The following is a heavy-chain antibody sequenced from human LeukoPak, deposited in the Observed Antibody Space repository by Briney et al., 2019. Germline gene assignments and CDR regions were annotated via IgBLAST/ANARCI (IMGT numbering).Heavy chain of an antibody. CDR1: GGSISSSSYY. CDR2: IYYSGST. D-gene: IGHD5-24*01. V-gene: IGHV4-39*07. J-gene: IGHJ6*03. Sequence: TSETLSLTCTVSGGSISSSSYYWGWIRQPPGKGLEWIGSIYYSGSTYYNPSLKSRVTISVDTSKNQFSLKLSSVTAADTAVYYCARDDGRYYYMDAWGKGTTVTVSS. CDR3: ARDDGRYYYMDA.